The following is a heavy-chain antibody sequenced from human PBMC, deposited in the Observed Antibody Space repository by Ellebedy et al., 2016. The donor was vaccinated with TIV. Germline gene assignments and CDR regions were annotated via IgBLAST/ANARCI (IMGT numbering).Heavy chain of an antibody. Sequence: PGGSLRLSCAASGFSLSSYWMHWVRQPPGKGLVWVSRINSDGSRIDYADSVKGRFTISRDNAKNTLYLEMSSLRAEDTAVYYCARADRGGGSFWGYWGQGTLVTVSS. CDR1: GFSLSSYW. J-gene: IGHJ4*02. V-gene: IGHV3-74*01. CDR3: ARADRGGGSFWGY. CDR2: INSDGSRI. D-gene: IGHD1-26*01.